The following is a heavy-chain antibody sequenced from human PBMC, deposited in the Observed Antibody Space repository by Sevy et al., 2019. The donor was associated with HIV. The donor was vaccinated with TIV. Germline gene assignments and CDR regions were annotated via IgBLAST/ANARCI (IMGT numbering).Heavy chain of an antibody. Sequence: SETLSLTCTVSGGSISSYYWSWIRQPPGKGLEWIGYIYYTGSTNYNPSLKSRITISVDTSKNQFSLKLSSVTAADTAAYYCARDLGIVAAAYYCGMDVWGPGTTVTVSS. CDR3: ARDLGIVAAAYYCGMDV. CDR1: GGSISSYY. CDR2: IYYTGST. J-gene: IGHJ6*02. V-gene: IGHV4-59*01. D-gene: IGHD1-26*01.